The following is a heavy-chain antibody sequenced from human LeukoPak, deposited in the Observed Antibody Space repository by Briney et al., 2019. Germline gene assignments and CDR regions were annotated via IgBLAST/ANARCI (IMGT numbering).Heavy chain of an antibody. CDR1: GFTFSSYA. J-gene: IGHJ6*02. CDR3: AKDFPLNPYYDFWSGYSTSYYYYGMDV. Sequence: GGSLRLSCAASGFTFSSYAMSWVRQAPGKGLEWVSAISGSGGSTYYADSVKGRFTISGDNSKNTLYLQMNSLRAEDTAVYYCAKDFPLNPYYDFWSGYSTSYYYYGMDVWGQGTTVTVSS. V-gene: IGHV3-23*01. D-gene: IGHD3-3*01. CDR2: ISGSGGST.